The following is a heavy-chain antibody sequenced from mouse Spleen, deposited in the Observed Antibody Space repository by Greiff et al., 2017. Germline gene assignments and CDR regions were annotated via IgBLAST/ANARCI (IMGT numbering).Heavy chain of an antibody. CDR3: AREIGGLFDY. CDR1: GFTFSSYA. J-gene: IGHJ2*01. Sequence: EVQLVESGGGLVKPGGSLKLSCAASGFTFSSYAMSWVRQTPEKRLEWVATISSGGSYTYYPDSVKGRFTISRDNAKNTLYLQMSSLRSEDTAMYYCAREIGGLFDYWGQGTTLTVSS. V-gene: IGHV5-9-3*01. CDR2: ISSGGSYT.